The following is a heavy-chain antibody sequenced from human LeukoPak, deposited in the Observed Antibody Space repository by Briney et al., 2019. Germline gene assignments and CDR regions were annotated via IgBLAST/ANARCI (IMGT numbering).Heavy chain of an antibody. J-gene: IGHJ3*01. Sequence: GGSLRLSWAASGFTFSSFAMSWVRQAPGEGLEWVSAISGSGGSTYYADSVKGRFTISRDNSKNALFLQMTSLRAEDTAVYYCAKDRSCTGSSCNVGSWGQGTMVTVPS. V-gene: IGHV3-23*01. CDR3: AKDRSCTGSSCNVGS. D-gene: IGHD2-2*01. CDR2: ISGSGGST. CDR1: GFTFSSFA.